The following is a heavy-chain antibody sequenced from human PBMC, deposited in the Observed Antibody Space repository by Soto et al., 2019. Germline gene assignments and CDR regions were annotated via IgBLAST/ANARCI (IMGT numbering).Heavy chain of an antibody. V-gene: IGHV3-30*18. CDR1: GFTFSSYG. CDR3: AKDNDYGVNYYYYGMDV. CDR2: ISYDGSNK. J-gene: IGHJ6*02. D-gene: IGHD4-17*01. Sequence: GGSLRLSCAASGFTFSSYGMHWVRQAPGKGLEWVAVISYDGSNKYYADSVKGRFTISRDNSKNTLYLQMNSLRAEDTAVYYCAKDNDYGVNYYYYGMDVWGQGTTVTVSS.